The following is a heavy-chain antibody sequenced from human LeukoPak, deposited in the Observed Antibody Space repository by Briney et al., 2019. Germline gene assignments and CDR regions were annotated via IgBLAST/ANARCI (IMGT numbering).Heavy chain of an antibody. V-gene: IGHV3-23*01. CDR1: GFTLSSYA. J-gene: IGHJ4*02. D-gene: IGHD3-22*01. CDR3: AKAHYYYDSSGYSTSQFDY. CDR2: ISGSGGST. Sequence: PGGSLRLSCAASGFTLSSYAMSWVRQAPGKGLEWVSAISGSGGSTYYADSVKGRFTLSRDNSKNTLYLQMNSLRAEETAVYYCAKAHYYYDSSGYSTSQFDYWGQGTLVTVSS.